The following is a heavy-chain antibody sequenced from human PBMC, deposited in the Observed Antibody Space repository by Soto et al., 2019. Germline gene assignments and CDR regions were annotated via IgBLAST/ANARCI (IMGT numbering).Heavy chain of an antibody. D-gene: IGHD3-22*01. V-gene: IGHV4-31*03. CDR3: ARTWGFTMMTFQH. J-gene: IGHJ1*01. Sequence: QVQLQESGPGLVKPSQTISLTCTDYGGSISSGGYYWSWIRQHPAKGLEWIGYIYYSGSTYYNPSLKSRVTISVDTSKNQFSLKLSSVTAADTAVYYCARTWGFTMMTFQHWGQGTLVTVSS. CDR2: IYYSGST. CDR1: GGSISSGGYY.